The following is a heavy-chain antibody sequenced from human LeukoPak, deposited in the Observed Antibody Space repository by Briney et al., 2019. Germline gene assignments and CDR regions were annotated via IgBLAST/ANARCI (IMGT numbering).Heavy chain of an antibody. V-gene: IGHV1-2*02. J-gene: IGHJ4*02. CDR2: INPNSGET. CDR3: ATDRDYSNTERGFDY. CDR1: GYTFTDYY. D-gene: IGHD4-11*01. Sequence: AASVTVSCKTSGYTFTDYYIHWVRQAPGQGLEWMGWINPNSGETNSAQKFQGRVTMTGDTAIRTAYMALSRLTSDDTAVYYCATDRDYSNTERGFDYWGQGTLVTVSS.